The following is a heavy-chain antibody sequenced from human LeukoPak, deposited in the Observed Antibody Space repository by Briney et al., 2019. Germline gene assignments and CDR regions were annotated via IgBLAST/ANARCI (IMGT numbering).Heavy chain of an antibody. CDR1: GYTFTSYG. V-gene: IGHV1-18*01. D-gene: IGHD6-13*01. CDR2: ISAYNGNT. J-gene: IGHJ4*02. CDR3: AKALYIAAAGSPFDY. Sequence: ASVKVSCKASGYTFTSYGISWVRQAPGQGLEWMGWISAYNGNTNYAQKLQGRVTMTTDTSTSTAYMELRSLRSDDTAVYYCAKALYIAAAGSPFDYWGQGTLVTVSS.